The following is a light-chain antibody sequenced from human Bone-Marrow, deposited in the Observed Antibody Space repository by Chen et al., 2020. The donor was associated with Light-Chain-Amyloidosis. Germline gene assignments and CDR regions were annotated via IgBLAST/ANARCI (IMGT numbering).Light chain of an antibody. J-gene: IGLJ1*01. CDR1: NIGSKS. CDR3: QVWDGSSDRYV. CDR2: DDS. V-gene: IGLV3-21*02. Sequence: SYVLTQPPSVSVAPGQTASITCGGNNIGSKSVHWYQQKPGQAPVLVVYDDSDRPSGIPERFSGSNSGNAAALTISRVEAGDEADYSCQVWDGSSDRYVFGTGTKVTVL.